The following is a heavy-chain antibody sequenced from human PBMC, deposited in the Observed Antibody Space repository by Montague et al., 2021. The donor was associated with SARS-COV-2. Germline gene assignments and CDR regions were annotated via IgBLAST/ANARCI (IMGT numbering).Heavy chain of an antibody. D-gene: IGHD3-3*01. Sequence: SLRLSCAASGFTFSSYEMNWVRQAPGKGLEWVSYISSSGSTIYYADSVKGRFTISRDNAKNSLYLQMNSLRAEDTAVYYCAKVRHVHYDFWSGYRGGYFDYWGQGTLVTVSS. CDR2: ISSSGSTI. J-gene: IGHJ4*02. CDR3: AKVRHVHYDFWSGYRGGYFDY. V-gene: IGHV3-48*03. CDR1: GFTFSSYE.